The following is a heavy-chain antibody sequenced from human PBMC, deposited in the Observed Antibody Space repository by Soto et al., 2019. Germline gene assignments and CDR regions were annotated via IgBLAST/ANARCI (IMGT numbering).Heavy chain of an antibody. CDR1: GDSVSSNSAA. Sequence: SQTLSLTCAISGDSVSSNSAAWNWIRHSPSRGLEWLGRTYYRSKWYNDYAVSMRSRITINPDTTKNQFSLQLNSATPEDTAVYYCAKLPWEVAPSWGQGTLVTVSS. V-gene: IGHV6-1*01. D-gene: IGHD1-26*01. J-gene: IGHJ5*02. CDR3: AKLPWEVAPS. CDR2: TYYRSKWYN.